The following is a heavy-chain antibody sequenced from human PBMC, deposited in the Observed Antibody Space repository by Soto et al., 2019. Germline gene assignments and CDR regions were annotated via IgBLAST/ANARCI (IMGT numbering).Heavy chain of an antibody. D-gene: IGHD2-15*01. V-gene: IGHV1-69*13. Sequence: SVKVSCKASGGTFSSYAISWVRQAPGQGLEWMGGIIPIFGTANYTQKFQGRVTITADESTSRAYMEVSSLRSDDTAVYYCASDCSGGGGYYDDHFYYGMDVWGQGTTVTVSS. CDR2: IIPIFGTA. CDR3: ASDCSGGGGYYDDHFYYGMDV. J-gene: IGHJ6*02. CDR1: GGTFSSYA.